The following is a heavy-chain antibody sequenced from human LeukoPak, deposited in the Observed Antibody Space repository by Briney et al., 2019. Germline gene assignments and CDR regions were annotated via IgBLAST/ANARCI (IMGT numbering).Heavy chain of an antibody. CDR3: ASHFDWRN. V-gene: IGHV3-74*01. Sequence: GGSLRLSCAASGFAFSTYWMHWVRQAPGKGLVWVSRINSDGSSTTHADSVKGRFTISRDNAKNTLYLQMNSLRAEDTAVYYCASHFDWRNWGQGTLVTVSS. CDR1: GFAFSTYW. D-gene: IGHD3-9*01. J-gene: IGHJ4*02. CDR2: INSDGSST.